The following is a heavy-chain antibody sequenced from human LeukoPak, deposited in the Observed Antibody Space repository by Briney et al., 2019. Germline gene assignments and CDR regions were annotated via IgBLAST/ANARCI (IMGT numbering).Heavy chain of an antibody. CDR2: ISSSSNYI. CDR3: ARWDRGNFDY. CDR1: GFTFISYS. Sequence: GGSLRLSCAASGFTFISYSMNWVRQAPGKGLEWVSSISSSSNYIYYADSVKGRFTISRDNAKNAVYLQMNSLRAEDTAVYYCARWDRGNFDYWGQGTLVSVSS. D-gene: IGHD3-16*01. V-gene: IGHV3-21*01. J-gene: IGHJ4*02.